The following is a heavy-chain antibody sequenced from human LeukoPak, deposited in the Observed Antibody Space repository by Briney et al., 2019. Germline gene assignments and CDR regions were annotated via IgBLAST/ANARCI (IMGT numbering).Heavy chain of an antibody. CDR3: ARAGPYDSSGSTDDY. Sequence: ASVKVSCKASGYTFTSYGISWVRQAPGHGLEWMGWISAYNGNTNYAQKLQGRVTMTTDTSTSTAYMELRILRSDDTAVYYCARAGPYDSSGSTDDYWGQGTLVTVSS. J-gene: IGHJ4*02. CDR2: ISAYNGNT. V-gene: IGHV1-18*01. D-gene: IGHD3-22*01. CDR1: GYTFTSYG.